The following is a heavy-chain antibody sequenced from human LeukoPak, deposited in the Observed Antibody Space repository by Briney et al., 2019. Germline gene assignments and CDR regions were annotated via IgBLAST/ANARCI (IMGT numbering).Heavy chain of an antibody. Sequence: GASVKVSCKASGYTFTGYYMHWVRQAPGQGLEWMGWINPNSGGTNYAQKFQGRVTTTRDTSISTAYMELSRLRSDDTAVYYCARGGRYYDSSGYYYTNWFDPWGQGTLVTVSS. D-gene: IGHD3-22*01. J-gene: IGHJ5*02. CDR2: INPNSGGT. V-gene: IGHV1-2*02. CDR3: ARGGRYYDSSGYYYTNWFDP. CDR1: GYTFTGYY.